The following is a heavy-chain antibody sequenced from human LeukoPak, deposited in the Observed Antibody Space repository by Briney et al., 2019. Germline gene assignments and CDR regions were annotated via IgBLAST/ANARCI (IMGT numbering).Heavy chain of an antibody. V-gene: IGHV3-48*04. CDR2: ISPGGTTI. D-gene: IGHD2-8*01. CDR1: GFTFSSHG. Sequence: GGSLRLSCAGSGFTFSSHGMIWVRQTPGKGLEWLSYISPGGTTINSADSVKDRFITSGDNGKSSLFLQTNSLRAEDTAVYYCARVRGPTVRTMYFDYWGQGTLVTVSS. CDR3: ARVRGPTVRTMYFDY. J-gene: IGHJ4*02.